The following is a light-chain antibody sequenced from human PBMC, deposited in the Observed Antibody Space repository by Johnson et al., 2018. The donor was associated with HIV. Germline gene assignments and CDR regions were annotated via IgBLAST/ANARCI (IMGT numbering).Light chain of an antibody. Sequence: QSVLTQPPSVSAAPGQKVTISCSGTSSNIGNNYVSWYQQFPGTAPKLVIYDNNNRPSGIPDRFSGSKSGTSATLGITGPQTGDEADYYCGTWDSSLSAGGANYVFGTGTKVTVL. CDR3: GTWDSSLSAGGANYV. V-gene: IGLV1-51*01. CDR2: DNN. CDR1: SSNIGNNY. J-gene: IGLJ1*01.